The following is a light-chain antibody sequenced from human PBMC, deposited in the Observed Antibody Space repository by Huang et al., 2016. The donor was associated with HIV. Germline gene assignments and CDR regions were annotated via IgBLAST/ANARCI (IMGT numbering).Light chain of an antibody. CDR1: QRVSSY. V-gene: IGKV3-11*01. J-gene: IGKJ1*01. Sequence: EIVLTQSPATLSLSPGERATLSCRASQRVSSYLAWYQQKPGPAPRLLIYDASNRATGIPARFSGSGSGTDFTLTISSLEPEDFAVYYCQQRSNWPTFGQGTKVEIK. CDR2: DAS. CDR3: QQRSNWPT.